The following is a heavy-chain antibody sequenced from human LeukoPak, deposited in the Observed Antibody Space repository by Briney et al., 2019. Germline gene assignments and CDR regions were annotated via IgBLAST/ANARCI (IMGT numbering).Heavy chain of an antibody. Sequence: GGSLRLSCAASGFTFSNAWMSWVRQAPGKGLEWVGRIKSKTDGGTTDYAAPVKGRFTISRDDSKNTLYLQMNSLKTEDTAVYYCTTVSYIAAAGKGDYWGQGTLVTVSS. CDR2: IKSKTDGGTT. CDR1: GFTFSNAW. D-gene: IGHD6-13*01. CDR3: TTVSYIAAAGKGDY. J-gene: IGHJ4*02. V-gene: IGHV3-15*01.